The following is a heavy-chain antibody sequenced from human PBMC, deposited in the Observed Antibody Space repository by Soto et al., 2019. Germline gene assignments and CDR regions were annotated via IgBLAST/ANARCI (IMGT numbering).Heavy chain of an antibody. Sequence: PGGSLRLSCAASGFTFSSYGMHWVRQAPGKGLEWVAVISYDGSNKYYADSVKGRFTISRDNSKNTLYLQMNSLRAEDTAVYYCARGANDFWSGYFHYYYYGMDVWGQGTTVTVSS. CDR1: GFTFSSYG. J-gene: IGHJ6*02. D-gene: IGHD3-3*01. CDR3: ARGANDFWSGYFHYYYYGMDV. V-gene: IGHV3-30*19. CDR2: ISYDGSNK.